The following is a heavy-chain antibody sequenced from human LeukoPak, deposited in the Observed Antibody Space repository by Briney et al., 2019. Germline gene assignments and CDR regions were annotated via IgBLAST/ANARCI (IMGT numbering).Heavy chain of an antibody. CDR2: IYYSGST. Sequence: SETLSLTCTVSGGSISSSRYYWSWIRQPPGKGLEWIGYIYYSGSTNYNPSLKSRVTISVDTSKNQSSLKLSSVTAADTAVYYCARSRRVSNWFDPWGQGTLVTVSS. CDR1: GGSISSSRYY. J-gene: IGHJ5*02. V-gene: IGHV4-61*01. CDR3: ARSRRVSNWFDP.